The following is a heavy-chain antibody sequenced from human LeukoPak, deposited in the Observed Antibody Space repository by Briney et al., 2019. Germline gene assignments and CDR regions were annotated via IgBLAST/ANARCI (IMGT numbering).Heavy chain of an antibody. V-gene: IGHV1-2*02. CDR2: ISDRGTP. J-gene: IGHJ6*02. Sequence: ASVKVSCKASGYTFTAYHIHWVRQAPGQVLEWMGYISDRGTPKSAQKFQDRVTVTRDTSITTAYMELNRLKSDDSAVYYCARVHMGDYGMDVWGQGTTVTVSS. CDR1: GYTFTAYH. CDR3: ARVHMGDYGMDV.